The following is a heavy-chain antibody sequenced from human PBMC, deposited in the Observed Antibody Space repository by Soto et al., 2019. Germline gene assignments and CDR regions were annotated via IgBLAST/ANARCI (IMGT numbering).Heavy chain of an antibody. CDR1: GYTFTSYD. V-gene: IGHV1-8*01. D-gene: IGHD3-16*02. CDR3: ARGPGMRLHLGELSFDY. Sequence: ASVKVSCKASGYTFTSYDINWVRQATGQGLEWMGWMNPNSGNTGYAQKFQGRVTMTRNTSISTAYMELSSLRSEDTAVYYCARGPGMRLHLGELSFDYWGQGTLATVSS. CDR2: MNPNSGNT. J-gene: IGHJ4*02.